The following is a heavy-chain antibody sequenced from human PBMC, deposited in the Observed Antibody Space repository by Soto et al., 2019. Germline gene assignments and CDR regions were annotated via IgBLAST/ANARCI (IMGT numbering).Heavy chain of an antibody. D-gene: IGHD3-22*01. Sequence: ASVKVSCKASGYTFTSYYMHWVRQAPGQGLEWMGIINPSGGSTSYAQKFQARVTMTTEKATKTAYMELKNLRSDDTALYYCATDRTYYDSSGDPEFWGQGTLVTVSS. CDR1: GYTFTSYY. J-gene: IGHJ4*02. CDR3: ATDRTYYDSSGDPEF. CDR2: INPSGGST. V-gene: IGHV1-46*01.